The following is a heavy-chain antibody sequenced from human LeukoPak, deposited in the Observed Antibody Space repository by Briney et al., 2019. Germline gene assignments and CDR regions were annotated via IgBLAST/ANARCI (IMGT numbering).Heavy chain of an antibody. J-gene: IGHJ5*02. CDR2: IYTSGST. CDR1: GGSISSYY. CDR3: AREGCSSTSCHINGWFDP. V-gene: IGHV4-4*07. D-gene: IGHD2-2*02. Sequence: SETLSLTCTVSGGSISSYYWSWIRQPAGKGLEWTGRIYTSGSTNYNPSLKSRVTMSVDTSKNQFSLKLSSVTAADTAVYYCAREGCSSTSCHINGWFDPWGQGTLVTVSS.